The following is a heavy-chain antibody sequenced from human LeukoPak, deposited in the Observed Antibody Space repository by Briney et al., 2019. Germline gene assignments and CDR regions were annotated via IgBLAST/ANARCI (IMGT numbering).Heavy chain of an antibody. CDR2: IYYSGST. CDR1: GGSISSGDYY. CDR3: ARTTTVPKIYYFDY. Sequence: SETLSLTCTVSGGSISSGDYYWSWIRQPPGKGLEWIGYIYYSGSTYYNPSLKSRVTISVDTSKNQFSLKLSSVTAADTAVYYCARTTTVPKIYYFDYWGQGTLATVSS. J-gene: IGHJ4*02. D-gene: IGHD4-17*01. V-gene: IGHV4-30-4*01.